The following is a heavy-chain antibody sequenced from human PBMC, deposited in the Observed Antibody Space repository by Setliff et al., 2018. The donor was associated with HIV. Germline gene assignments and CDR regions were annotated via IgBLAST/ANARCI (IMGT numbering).Heavy chain of an antibody. CDR2: IYTSGST. Sequence: SETLSLTCTVSDGSISSYYWSWIRQPAGKGLEWIGRIYTSGSTNYNPSLKSRVTISVDTSKNQFSLKLSSVTAADTAVYYCARDRYSGSSTDYWGQGTLVTVSS. D-gene: IGHD1-26*01. V-gene: IGHV4-4*07. J-gene: IGHJ4*02. CDR3: ARDRYSGSSTDY. CDR1: DGSISSYY.